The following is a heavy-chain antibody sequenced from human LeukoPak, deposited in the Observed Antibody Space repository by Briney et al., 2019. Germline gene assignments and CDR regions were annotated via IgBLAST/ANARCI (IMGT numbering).Heavy chain of an antibody. D-gene: IGHD2-2*01. Sequence: GRSLRLSCAASGFTFSSYAMHWVRQAPGKGLEWVAVISYDRSNKYYADSVKGRFTISRDNSKSTLYLQMNSLRAEDTAVYYCARDNRRYCSSTSCYNWFDPWGQGTLVTVSS. CDR2: ISYDRSNK. CDR3: ARDNRRYCSSTSCYNWFDP. J-gene: IGHJ5*02. CDR1: GFTFSSYA. V-gene: IGHV3-30-3*01.